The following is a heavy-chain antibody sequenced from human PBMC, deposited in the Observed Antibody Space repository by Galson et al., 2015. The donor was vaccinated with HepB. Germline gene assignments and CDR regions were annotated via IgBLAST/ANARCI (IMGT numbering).Heavy chain of an antibody. D-gene: IGHD3-9*01. Sequence: SLRLSCAASGFTFSSYAMSWLRQAPGKGLEWVSAISGGGGSTYYADSVKGRFSISRDNSKNTLYLQVNSLRAEDTARYYCAKMGTTPHWLWYYWGQGTLVTVSS. CDR3: AKMGTTPHWLWYY. CDR1: GFTFSSYA. V-gene: IGHV3-23*01. J-gene: IGHJ4*02. CDR2: ISGGGGST.